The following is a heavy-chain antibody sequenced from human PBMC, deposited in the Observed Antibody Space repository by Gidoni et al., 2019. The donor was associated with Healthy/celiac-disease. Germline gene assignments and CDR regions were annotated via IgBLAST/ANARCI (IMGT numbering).Heavy chain of an antibody. D-gene: IGHD1-20*01. V-gene: IGHV3-30*18. CDR1: GFTFSRYG. Sequence: QVQLVESGGGVVQPGRSLRLSCAASGFTFSRYGMHWVRQAPGKGLEWVAVISYDGSNKYYADSVKGRFTISRDNSKNTLYLQMNSLRAEDTAVYYCAKDLKPITGTTTHYYYYMDVWGKGTTVTVSS. CDR3: AKDLKPITGTTTHYYYYMDV. CDR2: ISYDGSNK. J-gene: IGHJ6*03.